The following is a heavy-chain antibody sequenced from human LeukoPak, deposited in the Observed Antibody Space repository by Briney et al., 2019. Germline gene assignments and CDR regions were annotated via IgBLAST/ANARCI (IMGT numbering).Heavy chain of an antibody. Sequence: SETLSLTCAVYGGSFSGYYWSWIRQHPGKGLEWIGYIYYSGSTYYNPSLKSRVTISVDTSKNQFSLKLSSVTAADTAVYYCASAKGGDYYDSSGYYFDYWGQGTLVTVSS. D-gene: IGHD3-22*01. CDR1: GGSFSGYY. CDR3: ASAKGGDYYDSSGYYFDY. V-gene: IGHV4-34*01. J-gene: IGHJ4*02. CDR2: IYYSGST.